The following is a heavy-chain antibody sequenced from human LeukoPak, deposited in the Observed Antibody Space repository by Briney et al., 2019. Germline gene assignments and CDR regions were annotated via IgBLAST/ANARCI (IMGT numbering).Heavy chain of an antibody. CDR3: ASGYSNSLFDY. J-gene: IGHJ4*02. Sequence: MTSETLSLTCTVSGGSISSSSYYWGWVRQPPGKGLEWIGEINHSGSTNYNPSLKSRVTISVDTSKNQFSLKLSSVTAADTAVYYCASGYSNSLFDYWGQGTLVTVSS. V-gene: IGHV4-39*07. CDR1: GGSISSSSYY. CDR2: INHSGST. D-gene: IGHD4-11*01.